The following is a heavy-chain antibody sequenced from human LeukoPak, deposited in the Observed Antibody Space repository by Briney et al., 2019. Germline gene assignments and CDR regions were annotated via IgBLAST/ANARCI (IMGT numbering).Heavy chain of an antibody. V-gene: IGHV3-33*01. Sequence: VQPGRSLRLSCAASGFTFSSYGMHWVRQAPGKGPEWVAVIWYDGSDKYYADSVKGRFTISRDNSKNTLYLQMNSLRAEDTAVYYCAREGRGGDYRIFDYWGQGTLVTVSS. CDR2: IWYDGSDK. J-gene: IGHJ4*02. D-gene: IGHD4-17*01. CDR1: GFTFSSYG. CDR3: AREGRGGDYRIFDY.